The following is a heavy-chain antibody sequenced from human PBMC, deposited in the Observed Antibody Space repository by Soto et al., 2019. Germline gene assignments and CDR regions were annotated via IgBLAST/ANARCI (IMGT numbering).Heavy chain of an antibody. V-gene: IGHV3-21*01. CDR3: ARSWAGITIVGVVTDLFDY. D-gene: IGHD3-3*01. Sequence: GGSLRLSCAASGFTFSSYSMNWVRQAPGKGLEWVSSISSSSSYIYYADSVKGRFTISRDNAKNSLYLQMNSLRAEDTAVYYCARSWAGITIVGVVTDLFDYWGQGTLVTVS. CDR1: GFTFSSYS. J-gene: IGHJ4*02. CDR2: ISSSSSYI.